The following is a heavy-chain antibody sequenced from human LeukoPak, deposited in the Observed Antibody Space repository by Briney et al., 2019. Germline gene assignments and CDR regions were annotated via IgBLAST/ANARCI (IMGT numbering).Heavy chain of an antibody. V-gene: IGHV3-33*01. J-gene: IGHJ3*02. D-gene: IGHD6-6*01. CDR1: GFTFSNYG. Sequence: GGSLRLSCAASGFTFSNYGMHWVRQAPGKGLEWVAVIWYDGSNQYYADSVKGRFTISRDNSKNTMYLQMNSLRAEDTAVYYCARGPSIAARYDAFDIWGQGTMVTVSS. CDR3: ARGPSIAARYDAFDI. CDR2: IWYDGSNQ.